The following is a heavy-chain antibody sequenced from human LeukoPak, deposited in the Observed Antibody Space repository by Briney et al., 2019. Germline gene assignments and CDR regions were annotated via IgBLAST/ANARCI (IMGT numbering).Heavy chain of an antibody. V-gene: IGHV4-30-4*02. J-gene: IGHJ4*02. CDR1: GGSISSGDYY. Sequence: PSETLSLTCTVSGGSISSGDYYWSWIRQPPGKGLEWIGYIYYSGSTYYNPSLKSRVTISVDTSKNQFSLKLSSVTAADTAVYYCTRGYGSGWYDYWGQGTLVTVSS. D-gene: IGHD6-19*01. CDR2: IYYSGST. CDR3: TRGYGSGWYDY.